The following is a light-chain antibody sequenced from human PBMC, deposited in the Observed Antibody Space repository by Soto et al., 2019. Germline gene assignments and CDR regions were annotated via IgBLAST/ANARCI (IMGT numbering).Light chain of an antibody. CDR2: DAS. V-gene: IGKV3-20*01. CDR3: QQYGSSPFT. Sequence: DIVLTQSPGTLSLSPGERATLSCRASQSVASSHLAWYRQKPGQTPRLLIDDASSRATGIPDMISGSGAGTYFTLTSSRLEPEDFAYYYCQQYGSSPFTFGPGTKVDIK. J-gene: IGKJ3*01. CDR1: QSVASSH.